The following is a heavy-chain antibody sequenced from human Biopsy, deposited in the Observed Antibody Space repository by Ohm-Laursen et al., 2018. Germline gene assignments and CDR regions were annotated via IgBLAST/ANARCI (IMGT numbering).Heavy chain of an antibody. CDR3: ASVVLGPTNDAFDL. CDR1: GGDINNYY. CDR2: IYPGGST. V-gene: IGHV4-4*07. D-gene: IGHD3-22*01. Sequence: SDTLSLTCNVSGGDINNYYWSWIRQPAGKGLEWIGRIYPGGSTNYNPSLKSRVTTSVDTSKKQLSLRLRSVTAADTAMYYCASVVLGPTNDAFDLWGQGTMVGVSS. J-gene: IGHJ3*01.